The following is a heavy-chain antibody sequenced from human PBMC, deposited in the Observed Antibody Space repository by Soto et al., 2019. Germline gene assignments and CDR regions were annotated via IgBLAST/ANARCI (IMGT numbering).Heavy chain of an antibody. CDR3: AKETMLRFLEWFERTYYYGMDV. CDR1: GFTFSSYG. J-gene: IGHJ6*02. V-gene: IGHV3-30*18. CDR2: ISYDGSNK. Sequence: QVQLVESGGGVVQPGRSLRLSCAASGFTFSSYGMHWVRQAPGKGLEWVAVISYDGSNKYYADSVKGRFTISRDNSKNTPYLQMNSLRAEDTAVYYCAKETMLRFLEWFERTYYYGMDVWGQGTTVTVSS. D-gene: IGHD3-3*01.